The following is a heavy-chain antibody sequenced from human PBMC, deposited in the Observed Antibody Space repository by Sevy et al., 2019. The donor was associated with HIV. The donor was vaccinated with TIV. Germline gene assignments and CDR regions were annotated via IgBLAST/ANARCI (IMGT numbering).Heavy chain of an antibody. Sequence: GGSLRLSCAASGFTFSSYSMNWVRQAPGNGLEWVSYISSSSSTIYYADSVKGRFTISRDNAKNSLYLQMNSLRAEDTAVYYCARRWDYDFWSGSSGYYYYYGMDVWGQGTTVTVSS. CDR2: ISSSSSTI. J-gene: IGHJ6*02. CDR3: ARRWDYDFWSGSSGYYYYYGMDV. V-gene: IGHV3-48*01. CDR1: GFTFSSYS. D-gene: IGHD3-3*01.